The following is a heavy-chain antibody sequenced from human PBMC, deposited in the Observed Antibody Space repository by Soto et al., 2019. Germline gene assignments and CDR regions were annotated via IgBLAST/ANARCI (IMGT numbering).Heavy chain of an antibody. CDR2: IYYSGRT. CDR1: GGSISSVYYY. Sequence: WETLSLTCSVFGGSISSVYYYWSWNRQPPGKGLEWIGYIYYSGRTNYNPPLKSRVTMSQNTFQTKVYMKLRSMSPADRDVYYCERVGGLAARTFDYRCPRIRVTVSS. CDR3: ERVGGLAARTFDY. V-gene: IGHV4-61*01. D-gene: IGHD6-6*01. J-gene: IGHJ4*02.